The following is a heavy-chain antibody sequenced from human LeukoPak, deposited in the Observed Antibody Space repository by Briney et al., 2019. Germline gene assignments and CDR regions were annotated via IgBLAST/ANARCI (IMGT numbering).Heavy chain of an antibody. CDR3: ATTVLSGYSYDYYGMDV. V-gene: IGHV3-23*01. Sequence: GGSLRLSCAASGFTFSSHAMSWVRQAPGKGLEWVSVVGSTGDVTFYSDSVKGRFTISRDNSRNMLYLQMNSLRAEDTAVYYCATTVLSGYSYDYYGMDVWGQGTTVTVSS. J-gene: IGHJ6*02. D-gene: IGHD5-18*01. CDR2: VGSTGDVT. CDR1: GFTFSSHA.